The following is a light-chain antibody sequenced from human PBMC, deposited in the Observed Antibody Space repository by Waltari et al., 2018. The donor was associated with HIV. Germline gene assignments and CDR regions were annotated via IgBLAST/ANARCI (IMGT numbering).Light chain of an antibody. Sequence: PGDRATLSCRASQSISTYLAWYQRKPGQAPRLLIYDASNRATDIPARFSGSGSGTDFTLTISSLEPEDFAVYYCQHRSNWLTFGGGTKVEFK. CDR2: DAS. J-gene: IGKJ4*01. CDR3: QHRSNWLT. V-gene: IGKV3-11*01. CDR1: QSISTY.